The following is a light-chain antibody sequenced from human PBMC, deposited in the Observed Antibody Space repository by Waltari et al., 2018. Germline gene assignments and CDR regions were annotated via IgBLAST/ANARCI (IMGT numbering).Light chain of an antibody. J-gene: IGLJ3*02. Sequence: QSVLTQPPSASGTPGQRVTISCSGSSSNIGSNTVNWYQQLPGTAPKPLIYSNNQRPPGVPDRFSGAKSGTSASLAISGLQSEDEADYYCAAWEDSLNGRGVFGGGTKLTVL. V-gene: IGLV1-44*01. CDR1: SSNIGSNT. CDR2: SNN. CDR3: AAWEDSLNGRGV.